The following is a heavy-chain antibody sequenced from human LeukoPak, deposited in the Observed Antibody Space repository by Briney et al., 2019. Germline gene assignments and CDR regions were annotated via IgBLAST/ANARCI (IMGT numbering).Heavy chain of an antibody. V-gene: IGHV4-30-4*08. Sequence: SQTLSLTCTVSGGSISRADYYWSWIRQPPGKGLEWIGYIYYSGSTYYNPSLKSRVTMSVDTSRNQFSLKLSSVTAADTAVYYCARGVYYGSGNYYFSFDYWGQGTLVTVSS. J-gene: IGHJ4*02. CDR3: ARGVYYGSGNYYFSFDY. D-gene: IGHD3-10*01. CDR1: GGSISRADYY. CDR2: IYYSGST.